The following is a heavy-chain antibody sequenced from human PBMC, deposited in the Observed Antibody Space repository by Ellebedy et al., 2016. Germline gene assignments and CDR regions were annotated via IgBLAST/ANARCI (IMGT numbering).Heavy chain of an antibody. CDR2: VSSSNSYI. CDR1: GFTSSSYS. Sequence: GGSLRLSCAASGFTSSSYSMNWVRQAPGKGLEWVSSVSSSNSYIYYADSVKGRFTIARDNSKNSLYLQMNSLRVEDTAVYYCAREIIAFDYWGQGTLVTVSS. CDR3: AREIIAFDY. J-gene: IGHJ4*02. V-gene: IGHV3-21*01.